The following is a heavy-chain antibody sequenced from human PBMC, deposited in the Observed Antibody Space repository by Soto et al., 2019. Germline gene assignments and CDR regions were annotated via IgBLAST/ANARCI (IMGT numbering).Heavy chain of an antibody. J-gene: IGHJ4*02. V-gene: IGHV3-30*18. CDR3: AKDFSGGSYYTADY. Sequence: QVQLVESGGGVVQPGRSLRLSCAASGFTFSSYGMHWVRQAPGKGLEWVAVISYDGSNKYYADSVKGRFTISRDNSKHTLYLQMNSLRAEDTAVYYCAKDFSGGSYYTADYWGQGTLVTVSS. CDR2: ISYDGSNK. CDR1: GFTFSSYG. D-gene: IGHD1-26*01.